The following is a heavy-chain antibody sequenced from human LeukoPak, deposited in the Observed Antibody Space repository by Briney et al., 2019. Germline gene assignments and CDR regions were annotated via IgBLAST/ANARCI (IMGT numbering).Heavy chain of an antibody. D-gene: IGHD6-19*01. V-gene: IGHV4-39*01. Sequence: SETLSLTCTVSGGSISSSSYYWGWIRQPPGKGLEWIGSIYYSGSTYYNPSLKSRVTVSVDTSKNQFSLKLSSVTAADTAVYYCARPVAGTDYFDYWGQGTLVTVSS. J-gene: IGHJ4*02. CDR2: IYYSGST. CDR1: GGSISSSSYY. CDR3: ARPVAGTDYFDY.